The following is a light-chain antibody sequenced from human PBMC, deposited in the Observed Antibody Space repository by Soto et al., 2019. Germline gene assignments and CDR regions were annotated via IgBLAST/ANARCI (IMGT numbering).Light chain of an antibody. J-gene: IGKJ4*01. Sequence: DIVMTQSPDSLAVSLGERATINCKSSQSVLYSSNNKNYLAWYQQKPGQPPKLLIYWASTRESGVPDRFSGSGSGTDFTLTISSLQAEDGAVYCCQQYYSIPFTFGGGTKVEIK. V-gene: IGKV4-1*01. CDR2: WAS. CDR3: QQYYSIPFT. CDR1: QSVLYSSNNKNY.